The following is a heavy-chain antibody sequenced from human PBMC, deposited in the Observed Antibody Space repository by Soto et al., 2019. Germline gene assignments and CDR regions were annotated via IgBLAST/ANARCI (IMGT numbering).Heavy chain of an antibody. D-gene: IGHD3-3*01. Sequence: GGSLRLSCAASGFTFSSYAMSWVRQAPGKGLEWVSAISGSGGSTYYADSVKGRFTISRDNSKNTLYLQMNSLRAEDTAVYYCAKDKGLRFLEWLLLNAYVMAVWGQGTTVTVSS. J-gene: IGHJ6*02. CDR3: AKDKGLRFLEWLLLNAYVMAV. CDR1: GFTFSSYA. CDR2: ISGSGGST. V-gene: IGHV3-23*01.